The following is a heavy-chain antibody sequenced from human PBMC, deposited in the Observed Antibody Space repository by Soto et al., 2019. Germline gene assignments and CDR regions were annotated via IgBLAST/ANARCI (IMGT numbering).Heavy chain of an antibody. Sequence: SETLSLTCTVSGGSISSGGYYWSWIRQHPGKGLEWIGYIYYSGSTYYNPSLKSRVTISVDTSKNQFSLKLSSVTAADTAVYYCAVLWFGELLDNWFDPWGQGTLVTVSS. CDR2: IYYSGST. V-gene: IGHV4-31*03. CDR1: GGSISSGGYY. CDR3: AVLWFGELLDNWFDP. D-gene: IGHD3-10*01. J-gene: IGHJ5*02.